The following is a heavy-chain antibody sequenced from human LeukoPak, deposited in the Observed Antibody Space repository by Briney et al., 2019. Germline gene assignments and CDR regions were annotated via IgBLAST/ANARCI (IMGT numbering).Heavy chain of an antibody. Sequence: GGSLRLSCAASGFTFSGYAMHWVRQAPGKGLEWVAAISYGATNEYYADSVKGRLTISRDNSKNTLYLLMDSLRAEDTALYYCARDRDYYGSGSYTPDYWGQGTLVTVSS. D-gene: IGHD3-10*01. J-gene: IGHJ4*02. CDR3: ARDRDYYGSGSYTPDY. CDR1: GFTFSGYA. CDR2: ISYGATNE. V-gene: IGHV3-30-3*01.